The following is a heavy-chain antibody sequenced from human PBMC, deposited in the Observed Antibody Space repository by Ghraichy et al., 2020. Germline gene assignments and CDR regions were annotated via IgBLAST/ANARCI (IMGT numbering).Heavy chain of an antibody. CDR2: ISYDGSNK. D-gene: IGHD2-2*03. CDR3: ARGDGYCSSTSCPGTLPAN. J-gene: IGHJ4*02. Sequence: GGSLRLSCAASGFTFSSYAMHWVRQAPGKGLEWVAVISYDGSNKYYADSVKGRFTISRDNSKNTLYLQMNSLRAEDTAVYYCARGDGYCSSTSCPGTLPANWGQGTLVTVSS. V-gene: IGHV3-30*04. CDR1: GFTFSSYA.